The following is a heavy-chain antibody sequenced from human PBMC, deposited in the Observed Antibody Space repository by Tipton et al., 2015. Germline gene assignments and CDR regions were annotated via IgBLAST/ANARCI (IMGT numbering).Heavy chain of an antibody. CDR1: AYSISSDYY. CDR2: ISHSGNT. CDR3: ARSPPGDYEYIEY. V-gene: IGHV4-38-2*01. Sequence: LRLSCAVSAYSISSDYYWGWIRQPPGKGLEWIGSISHSGNTYYNPSLKSRVAMSVDMSKNQFSLELTSVTAADTAVYYCARSPPGDYEYIEYWGQGTLVTVSS. D-gene: IGHD3-16*01. J-gene: IGHJ1*01.